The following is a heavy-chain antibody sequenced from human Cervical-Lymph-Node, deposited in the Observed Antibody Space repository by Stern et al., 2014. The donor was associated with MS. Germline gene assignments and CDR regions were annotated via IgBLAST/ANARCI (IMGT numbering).Heavy chain of an antibody. Sequence: QVQLVESGPALVKPSQTLSLTCTVSGGSISGGGYYWNWIRLHPGKGLEYIGFISDSGTTYYNPSLKSRVTIAVDMSKNQFSLNLTSVTAADTAIYYCAREGGPTVTISPWGQGTLVTVSS. CDR3: AREGGPTVTISP. D-gene: IGHD4-17*01. J-gene: IGHJ5*02. CDR1: GGSISGGGYY. CDR2: ISDSGTT. V-gene: IGHV4-31*03.